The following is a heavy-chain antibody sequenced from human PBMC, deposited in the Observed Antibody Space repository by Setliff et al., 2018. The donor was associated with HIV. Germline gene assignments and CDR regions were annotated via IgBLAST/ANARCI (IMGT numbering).Heavy chain of an antibody. CDR2: ISWDGYNT. CDR3: AKGYRRSSGWPEYYYYALDV. V-gene: IGHV3-43D*04. Sequence: GGSLRLSCAASGFTFDDYTMHWVRQAPGKAPEWVSLISWDGYNTYYADSVKGRFTISRDNSKNSLYLQMNSLRAEDTAFYYCAKGYRRSSGWPEYYYYALDVWGQGTTVTVSS. CDR1: GFTFDDYT. J-gene: IGHJ6*02. D-gene: IGHD6-19*01.